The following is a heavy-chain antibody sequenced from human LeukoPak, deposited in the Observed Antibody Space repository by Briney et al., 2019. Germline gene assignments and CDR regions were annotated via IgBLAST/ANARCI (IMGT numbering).Heavy chain of an antibody. V-gene: IGHV3-23*01. CDR3: ARSGLDYYDSSGFRKFDY. CDR2: ISGSGGAT. J-gene: IGHJ4*02. Sequence: QSGGSLRLSCAASGFTFSSFAMSWVRQAPGKGLEWVSAISGSGGATYYADSVKGRFTISRDNSKNTLYLQMNSPRAEDTAVYYCARSGLDYYDSSGFRKFDYWGQGTLVTVSS. D-gene: IGHD3-22*01. CDR1: GFTFSSFA.